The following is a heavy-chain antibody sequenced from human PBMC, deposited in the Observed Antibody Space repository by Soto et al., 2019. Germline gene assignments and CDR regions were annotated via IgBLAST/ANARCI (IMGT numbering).Heavy chain of an antibody. V-gene: IGHV4-39*01. Sequence: NLSETLSLTCTVSGGSISSSSYYWGWIRQPPGKGLEWIGSIYYSGSTYYNPSLKSRVTISVDTSKNQFSLKLSSVTAADTAMYYCASGYSSGCSFDYWGQGTLVTVS. J-gene: IGHJ4*02. CDR2: IYYSGST. CDR1: GGSISSSSYY. D-gene: IGHD6-19*01. CDR3: ASGYSSGCSFDY.